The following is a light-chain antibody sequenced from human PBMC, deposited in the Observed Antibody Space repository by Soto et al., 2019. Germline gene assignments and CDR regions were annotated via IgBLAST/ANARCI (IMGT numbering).Light chain of an antibody. J-gene: IGLJ2*01. CDR3: QTWVSGIEV. V-gene: IGLV4-69*01. Sequence: QTVVNQSPSASASLGASVKLTCTLSSGHSSYAIAWHQQQPEKGPRYLMKINSDGSHSKGDGIPDRFSGSSSGAERYLTISSLQSEDEADYYCQTWVSGIEVFGGGTQLTVL. CDR2: INSDGSH. CDR1: SGHSSYA.